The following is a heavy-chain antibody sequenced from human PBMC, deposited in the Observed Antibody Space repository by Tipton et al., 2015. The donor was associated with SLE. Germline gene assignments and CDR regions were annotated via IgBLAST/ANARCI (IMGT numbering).Heavy chain of an antibody. CDR2: IFYNGNT. D-gene: IGHD3-16*01. CDR3: ARAPGGTFDI. CDR1: DGSFSDYS. Sequence: TLSLTCAVYDGSFSDYSWSWIRQPPGKGLEWIGEIFYNGNTNYSPSLKSRVTMSVDKSKNHFSLKLTSVTAADTAVYYCARAPGGTFDIWGQGTIVTVSS. J-gene: IGHJ3*02. V-gene: IGHV4-34*10.